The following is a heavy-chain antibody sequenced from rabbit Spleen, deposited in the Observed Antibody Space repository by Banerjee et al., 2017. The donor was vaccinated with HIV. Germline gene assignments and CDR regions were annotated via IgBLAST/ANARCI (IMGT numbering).Heavy chain of an antibody. Sequence: QSLEESGGDLVKPGASLTLTCTASGFSFSSDYYICWVRQAPGKGLEWIACIYGGDIHSTAYASWAKGRFTISKTSSTTVTLQMTRLTAADTATYFCARDTGSSFSSYGMDLWGPGTLVTVS. CDR1: GFSFSSDYY. CDR3: ARDTGSSFSSYGMDL. V-gene: IGHV1S40*01. D-gene: IGHD8-1*01. CDR2: IYGGDIHST. J-gene: IGHJ6*01.